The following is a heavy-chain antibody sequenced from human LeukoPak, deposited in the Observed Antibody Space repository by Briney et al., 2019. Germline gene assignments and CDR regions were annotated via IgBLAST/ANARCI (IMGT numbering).Heavy chain of an antibody. J-gene: IGHJ5*02. Sequence: GASVKVSCKASGYTFTSYGISWVRQAPGQGLEWMGWTSAYNGNTNYAQKLQGRVTMTTDTSTSTAYMELRSLRSDDTAVYYCAMVGWELLTTDNWFDPWGQGTLVTVSS. CDR2: TSAYNGNT. CDR1: GYTFTSYG. CDR3: AMVGWELLTTDNWFDP. D-gene: IGHD2-15*01. V-gene: IGHV1-18*01.